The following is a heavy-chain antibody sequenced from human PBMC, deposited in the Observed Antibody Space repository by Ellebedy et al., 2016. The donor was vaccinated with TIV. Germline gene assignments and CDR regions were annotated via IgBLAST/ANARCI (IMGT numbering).Heavy chain of an antibody. CDR2: ISGSGDSI. CDR3: AKRPLTMIVLAEYFFDY. V-gene: IGHV3-23*01. Sequence: PGGSLRLSCAASGFPLRNYAMSWVRQAPGKGLEWVSTISGSGDSIYYADSVKGRFTISRDNSKNTLFLQMESLRAEDTAVYYCAKRPLTMIVLAEYFFDYWGQGTLVTVSS. CDR1: GFPLRNYA. J-gene: IGHJ4*02. D-gene: IGHD3-22*01.